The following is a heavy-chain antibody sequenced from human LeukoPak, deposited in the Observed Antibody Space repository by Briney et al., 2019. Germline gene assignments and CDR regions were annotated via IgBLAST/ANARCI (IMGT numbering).Heavy chain of an antibody. J-gene: IGHJ6*02. D-gene: IGHD1-26*01. CDR3: ANSGSQGMDV. CDR1: GYTFTSYG. V-gene: IGHV1-18*01. Sequence: ASVKVSCKASGYTFTSYGISWVRQAPGQGLEWMGWISAYNGNTNYAQKFQGRVTMTRDTSTSTVYMELSSLRSEDTAVYYCANSGSQGMDVWGQGTTVTVSS. CDR2: ISAYNGNT.